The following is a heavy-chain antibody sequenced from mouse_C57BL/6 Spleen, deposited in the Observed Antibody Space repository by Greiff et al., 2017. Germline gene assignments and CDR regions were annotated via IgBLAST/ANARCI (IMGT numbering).Heavy chain of an antibody. CDR3: ARSGDDGSSYPFAY. V-gene: IGHV1-69*01. CDR1: GYTFTSYW. D-gene: IGHD1-1*01. J-gene: IGHJ3*01. CDR2: IDPSDSYT. Sequence: VQLQQPGAELVMPGASVKLSCKASGYTFTSYWMHWVKQRPGQGLEWIGEIDPSDSYTNYNQKFKGKSTLTVDKSSSTAYMQLSSLTSEDSAVYYCARSGDDGSSYPFAYWGQGTLVTVSA.